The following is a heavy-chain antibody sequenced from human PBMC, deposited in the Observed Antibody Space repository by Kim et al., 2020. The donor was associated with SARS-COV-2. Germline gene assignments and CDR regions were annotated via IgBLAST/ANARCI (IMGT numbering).Heavy chain of an antibody. CDR1: GGSFSGYY. Sequence: SETLSLTCAVYGGSFSGYYWSWIRQPPGKGLEWIGEINHSGSTNYNPSLKSRVTISVDTSKNQFSLKLSSVTAADTAVYYCARGPNPYSSGWSDYFDYWGQGTPVTVSS. J-gene: IGHJ4*02. D-gene: IGHD6-19*01. V-gene: IGHV4-34*01. CDR3: ARGPNPYSSGWSDYFDY. CDR2: INHSGST.